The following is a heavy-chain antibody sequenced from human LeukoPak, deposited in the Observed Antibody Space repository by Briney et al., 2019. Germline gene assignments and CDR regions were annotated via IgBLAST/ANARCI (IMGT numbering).Heavy chain of an antibody. D-gene: IGHD2-2*01. CDR1: GYTFTSYG. Sequence: ASVKVSCKASGYTFTSYGISWVRQAPEQGLEWMGWISAYNGNTNYAQKLQGRVTMTTDTSTSTAYMELRSLRSDDTAVYYCARDILGGCSSTSCPWGWFDPWGQGTLVTVSS. V-gene: IGHV1-18*01. CDR3: ARDILGGCSSTSCPWGWFDP. CDR2: ISAYNGNT. J-gene: IGHJ5*02.